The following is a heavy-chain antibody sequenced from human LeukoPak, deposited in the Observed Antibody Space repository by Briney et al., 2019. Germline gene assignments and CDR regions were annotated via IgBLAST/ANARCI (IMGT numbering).Heavy chain of an antibody. CDR3: ARGMKYYDSSGSFDY. CDR2: ISSSSGYI. V-gene: IGHV3-21*01. J-gene: IGHJ4*02. Sequence: KTGGSLRLSCVASGFTFSSYTMNWVRQAPGKGLRWVSSISSSSGYIYYADSVKGRFTISRDNAKNSLNLQMNSLRAEDTAVYYCARGMKYYDSSGSFDYWGQGTLVTVSS. D-gene: IGHD3-22*01. CDR1: GFTFSSYT.